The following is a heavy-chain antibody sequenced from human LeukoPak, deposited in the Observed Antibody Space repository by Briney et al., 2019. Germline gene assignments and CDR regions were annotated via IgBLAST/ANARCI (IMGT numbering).Heavy chain of an antibody. J-gene: IGHJ4*02. CDR1: GFTFSSYW. V-gene: IGHV3-7*01. CDR3: ARYYYDSAFDY. CDR2: IRQDGGKK. D-gene: IGHD3-10*01. Sequence: GGSLTLSCTASGFTFSSYWMTWVRQTPEKGLEWVANIRQDGGKKDYVASVKGRFTISRDNAKNSLYLQMNSLRAEDTAVYYCARYYYDSAFDYWGQGTLVTVSS.